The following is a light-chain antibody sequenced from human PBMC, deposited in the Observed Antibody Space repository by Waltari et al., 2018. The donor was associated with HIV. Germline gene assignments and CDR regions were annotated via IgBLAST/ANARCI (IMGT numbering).Light chain of an antibody. V-gene: IGLV1-47*01. Sequence: QSVLSQPPSASGTPGQNTSISCSGDISNIGNSFVYWYQQRPGMAPRLLIYRHEQGPSGVPDRFSGSKSDTSASLAISGLRFEDEADYHCSTWDDSLSHCVFGGGTKLTVL. CDR3: STWDDSLSHCV. J-gene: IGLJ3*02. CDR2: RHE. CDR1: ISNIGNSF.